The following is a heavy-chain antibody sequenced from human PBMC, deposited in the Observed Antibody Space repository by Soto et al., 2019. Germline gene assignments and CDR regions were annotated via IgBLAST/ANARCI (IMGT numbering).Heavy chain of an antibody. CDR2: IYAPGNT. Sequence: QLQLQESGPGLWKPSETLSLTGTVSGGSITSSFYWVWIRQPPGKGLEWRGSIYAPGNTYYNPSLKGRFTISPDTSKNQFSLNLISVPAADTAVYYCRSSSRYSTDVWGQGATVTVSS. J-gene: IGHJ6*01. CDR1: GGSITSSFY. D-gene: IGHD6-13*01. CDR3: RSSSRYSTDV. V-gene: IGHV4-39*01.